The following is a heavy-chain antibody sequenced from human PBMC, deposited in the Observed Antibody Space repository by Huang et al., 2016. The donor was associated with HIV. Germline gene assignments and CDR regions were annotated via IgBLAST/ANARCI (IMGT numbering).Heavy chain of an antibody. V-gene: IGHV4-39*01. Sequence: QLRESGPGLVTPSETLSLTCSASGTSMTSSTFYWGWFRQPPGRGLEWIGSVYFLGNTDYHPSLKSRVTISIDTAVYFCAREVRSVDTDRPDGYYYRGLDVWGQGTTVIVSS. CDR2: VYFLGNT. CDR1: GTSMTSSTFY. J-gene: IGHJ6*02. CDR3: RGLDV. D-gene: IGHD2-2*03.